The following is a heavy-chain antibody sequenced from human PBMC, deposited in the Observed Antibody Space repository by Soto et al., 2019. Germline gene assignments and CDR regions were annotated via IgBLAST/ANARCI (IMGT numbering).Heavy chain of an antibody. CDR3: DRERSNSPDGFDD. CDR1: GGSISSDDYY. J-gene: IGHJ4*02. Sequence: QVQLQESGPGLVKPSQTLSLTCSVSGGSISSDDYYWTWIRQAPGEGLEWIGYIYYSGRTLYNPSFEIRVPISIDTSQNQFTRKVLSVSDADTAVYLCDRERSNSPDGFDDGGQRNLVNVSA. CDR2: IYYSGRT. V-gene: IGHV4-30-4*01. D-gene: IGHD6-6*01.